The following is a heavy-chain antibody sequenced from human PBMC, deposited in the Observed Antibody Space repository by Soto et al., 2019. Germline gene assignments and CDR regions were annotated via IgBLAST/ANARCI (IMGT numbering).Heavy chain of an antibody. D-gene: IGHD3-22*01. V-gene: IGHV2-5*02. J-gene: IGHJ4*02. CDR2: IYWDDDK. Sequence: QITLKESGPTLVKPTQTLTLTCTFSGFSLSTSGVGVGWIRQPPGKALEWLALIYWDDDKRYSPSLKSRLTITKHTSKNQVVLTMTNMDPVDTATYYCAHRRSYYDSSGYYYLDYWGQGTLVTVSS. CDR3: AHRRSYYDSSGYYYLDY. CDR1: GFSLSTSGVG.